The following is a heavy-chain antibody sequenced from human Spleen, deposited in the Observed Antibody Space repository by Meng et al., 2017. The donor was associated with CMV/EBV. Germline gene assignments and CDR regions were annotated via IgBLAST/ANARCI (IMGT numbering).Heavy chain of an antibody. CDR1: GFTFDDYG. CDR2: ISWNSGSI. CDR3: AKSPPRMITFGGLIATI. Sequence: GGSLRLSCAASGFTFDDYGMHWVRQAPGKGLEWVSGISWNSGSIGYADSVKGRFTISRDNAKNSLYLQMNSLRPEDTAVYYCAKSPPRMITFGGLIATIWDQGALVTVSS. D-gene: IGHD3-16*02. V-gene: IGHV3-9*01. J-gene: IGHJ4*02.